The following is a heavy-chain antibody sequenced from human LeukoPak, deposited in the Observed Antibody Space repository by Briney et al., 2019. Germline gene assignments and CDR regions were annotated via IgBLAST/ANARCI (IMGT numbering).Heavy chain of an antibody. CDR3: ARESPAFDY. CDR1: GFTLSNYG. Sequence: PGGSLRLSCAASGFTLSNYGMNWVRQAPGKGLEWISYISSSRSTITYADSVRGRFTISKDNAKNSLHLQMGSLRAEDTAVYYCARESPAFDYWGQGILVTVSS. J-gene: IGHJ4*02. V-gene: IGHV3-48*01. CDR2: ISSSRSTI.